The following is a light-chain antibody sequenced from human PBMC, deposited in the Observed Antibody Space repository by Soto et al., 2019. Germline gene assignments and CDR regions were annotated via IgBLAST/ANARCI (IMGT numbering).Light chain of an antibody. Sequence: QSALTQPRSVSGSPGQSVTISCTGTSSDVGRYNYVSWYQQHPGKAPKVMIYDVTKRPSGVPDRFSASKSGNTASLTISGLQAEDEAYYYCCSHAGSYTYVFGTGTKLTVL. CDR1: SSDVGRYNY. CDR2: DVT. CDR3: CSHAGSYTYV. V-gene: IGLV2-11*01. J-gene: IGLJ1*01.